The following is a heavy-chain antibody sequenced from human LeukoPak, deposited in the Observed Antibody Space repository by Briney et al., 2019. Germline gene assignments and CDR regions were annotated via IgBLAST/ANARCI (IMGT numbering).Heavy chain of an antibody. CDR3: TKSAAVLYYYDSSDH. J-gene: IGHJ4*02. CDR2: ISYDGSNT. CDR1: GFTFSNHA. Sequence: GGSLRLSCATSGFTFSNHAMNWVRQAPGKGQERVGVISYDGSNTVYAASVKGRITISRDNVKNTLYLEMHSLRIEDTAVYYCTKSAAVLYYYDSSDHWGQGTLVTVSS. D-gene: IGHD3-22*01. V-gene: IGHV3-30*18.